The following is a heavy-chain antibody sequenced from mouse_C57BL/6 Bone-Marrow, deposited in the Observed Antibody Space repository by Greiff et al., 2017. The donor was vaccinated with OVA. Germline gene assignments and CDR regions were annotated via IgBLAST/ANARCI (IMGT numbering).Heavy chain of an antibody. CDR2: IYPGSGNT. CDR3: ARSGLWSYWYFDV. D-gene: IGHD1-1*02. V-gene: IGHV1-76*01. Sequence: QVQLQQSGAELVRPGASVKLSCKASGYTFTDYYINWVKQRPGQGLAWIARIYPGSGNTYYNEKFKGKATLTAEKASSTAYMQLSSLTSEDAAVYFCARSGLWSYWYFDVWGTGTTVTVSS. CDR1: GYTFTDYY. J-gene: IGHJ1*03.